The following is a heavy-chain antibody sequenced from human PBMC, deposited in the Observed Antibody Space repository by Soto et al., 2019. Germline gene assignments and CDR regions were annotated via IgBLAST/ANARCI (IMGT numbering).Heavy chain of an antibody. Sequence: GESLKISCKGSGYSVPKYYIGWVRQMPGKDLEWMGIIYPGDSDTRYSPSFQGQVTISADKSISTAYLQWSSLKAPDTAMYYCARQRGATTVTTRQDYYYYYGMDVWGQGTTVTVSS. CDR1: GYSVPKYY. CDR2: IYPGDSDT. CDR3: ARQRGATTVTTRQDYYYYYGMDV. J-gene: IGHJ6*02. V-gene: IGHV5-51*01. D-gene: IGHD4-17*01.